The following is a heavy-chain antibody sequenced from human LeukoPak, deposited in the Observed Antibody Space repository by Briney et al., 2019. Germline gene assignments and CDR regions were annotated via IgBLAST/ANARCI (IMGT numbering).Heavy chain of an antibody. Sequence: GESLKISCKTSGYTFTDYWIGWVRQMPGKGLEWMGIIYPGDSDTRYSPSFQGQVTISADRSISTAYLQWSSLKASDTAMYYCARRYYYDSSGQGAFDIWGQGTMVTVSS. D-gene: IGHD3-22*01. J-gene: IGHJ3*02. CDR2: IYPGDSDT. V-gene: IGHV5-51*01. CDR3: ARRYYYDSSGQGAFDI. CDR1: GYTFTDYW.